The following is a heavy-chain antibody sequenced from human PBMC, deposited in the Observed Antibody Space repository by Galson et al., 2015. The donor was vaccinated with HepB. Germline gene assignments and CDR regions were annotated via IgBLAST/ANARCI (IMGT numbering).Heavy chain of an antibody. CDR3: ASSSLEGQYYYYGMDV. V-gene: IGHV5-51*03. CDR2: IYPGDSDT. Sequence: QSGAEVKKPGESLKISCKGFGYSFTSYWIGWVRQMPGKGLEWMGIIYPGDSDTRYSPSFQGQVTISADKSISTAYLQWSSLKASDTAMYYCASSSLEGQYYYYGMDVWGQGTTVTVSS. CDR1: GYSFTSYW. D-gene: IGHD6-6*01. J-gene: IGHJ6*02.